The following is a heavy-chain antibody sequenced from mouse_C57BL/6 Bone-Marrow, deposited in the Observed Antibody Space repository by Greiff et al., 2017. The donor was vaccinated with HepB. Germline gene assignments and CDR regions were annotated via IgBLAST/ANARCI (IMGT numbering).Heavy chain of an antibody. CDR3: AKNWGFAY. Sequence: VQRVESGAELARPGASVKMSCKASGYTFTSYTMHWVKQRPGQGLEWIGYINPSSGYTKYNQKFKDKATLTADKSSSTAYMQLSSLTSEDSAVYYCAKNWGFAYWGQGTLVTVSA. J-gene: IGHJ3*01. V-gene: IGHV1-4*01. CDR2: INPSSGYT. CDR1: GYTFTSYT. D-gene: IGHD4-1*01.